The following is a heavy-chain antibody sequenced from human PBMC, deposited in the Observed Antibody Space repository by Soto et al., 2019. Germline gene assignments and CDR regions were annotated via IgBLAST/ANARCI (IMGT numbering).Heavy chain of an antibody. J-gene: IGHJ5*02. CDR1: GGSFSGYY. Sequence: SETLSLTCAVYGGSFSGYYWSWIRQPPGKGLEWIGEINHSGSTNYNPSLKSRVTISVDTSKNQFSLKLSSVTAADTAVYYCARATQGSRFDPWGQGTLVTVS. CDR2: INHSGST. V-gene: IGHV4-34*01. CDR3: ARATQGSRFDP.